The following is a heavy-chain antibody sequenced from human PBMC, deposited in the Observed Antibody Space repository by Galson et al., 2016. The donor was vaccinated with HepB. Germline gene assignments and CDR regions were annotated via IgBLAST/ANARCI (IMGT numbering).Heavy chain of an antibody. Sequence: SVKVSCKASGGTFSSSEISWLRQAPGHGLEWMGGIIPMFATANSAPKFQGRVKITAEESTTTAYLEVRSLTSEDTAVYYCALYGSGSYSINYFDPWGQGTLVTVSS. V-gene: IGHV1-69*13. D-gene: IGHD3-10*01. CDR3: ALYGSGSYSINYFDP. J-gene: IGHJ5*02. CDR2: IIPMFATA. CDR1: GGTFSSSE.